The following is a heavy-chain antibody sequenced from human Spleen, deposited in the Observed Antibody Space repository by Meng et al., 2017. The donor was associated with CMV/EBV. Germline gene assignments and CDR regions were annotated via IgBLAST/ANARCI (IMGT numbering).Heavy chain of an antibody. J-gene: IGHJ4*03. CDR3: ARLTAATTTGNYFDY. CDR1: GYTFTSYA. CDR2: INAGNGNT. V-gene: IGHV1-3*01. Sequence: SGYTFTSYAIHWVRQAPGQRLEWMGWINAGNGNTKYSQKFQGRVTITRDTSASTAYMELSSLGSEDTALYYCARLTAATTTGNYFDYWGQGTTVTVSS. D-gene: IGHD4-11*01.